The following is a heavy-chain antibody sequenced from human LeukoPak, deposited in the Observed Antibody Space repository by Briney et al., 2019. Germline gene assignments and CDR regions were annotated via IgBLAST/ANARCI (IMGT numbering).Heavy chain of an antibody. CDR2: IYYSGRS. CDR1: GGSISSSSYY. Sequence: SETLSLTCTVSGGSISSSSYYWGWVRQPPGKGLEWIATIYYSGRSYYNPSLKSRATMSVDTSNNQFSLKLSSVTAADTAVYYCARLAQGSGTYGFDYWGQGTLVTVSS. V-gene: IGHV4-39*01. J-gene: IGHJ4*02. D-gene: IGHD3-10*01. CDR3: ARLAQGSGTYGFDY.